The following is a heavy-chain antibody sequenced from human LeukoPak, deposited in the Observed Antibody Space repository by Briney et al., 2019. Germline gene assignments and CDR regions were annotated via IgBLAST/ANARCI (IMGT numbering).Heavy chain of an antibody. CDR1: GFTFSTYA. Sequence: GGSLRLSCAASGFTFSTYAMSWVRQAPGKGLEWVSYISSNGNTIYYADSVKGRFTISRDNAKNSLYLQMNSLRDEDTALYYCARDYSNVVTLGYWGQGTLVTVSS. V-gene: IGHV3-48*02. J-gene: IGHJ4*02. D-gene: IGHD2-21*02. CDR3: ARDYSNVVTLGY. CDR2: ISSNGNTI.